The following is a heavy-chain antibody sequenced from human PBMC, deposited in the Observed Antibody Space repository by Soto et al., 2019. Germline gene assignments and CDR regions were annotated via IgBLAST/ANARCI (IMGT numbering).Heavy chain of an antibody. D-gene: IGHD1-7*01. J-gene: IGHJ4*02. V-gene: IGHV4-30-4*01. CDR2: IYYSGST. Sequence: KPSETLSLTCTVSGGSIGSGDYYWSWLRQPPGKGLEWLGSIYYSGSTYYNPSLMSRVTISVDPSKLQFSLKLSSVTASDTAVYCGARGGLELHFDYWGQGTLVTVSS. CDR1: GGSIGSGDYY. CDR3: ARGGLELHFDY.